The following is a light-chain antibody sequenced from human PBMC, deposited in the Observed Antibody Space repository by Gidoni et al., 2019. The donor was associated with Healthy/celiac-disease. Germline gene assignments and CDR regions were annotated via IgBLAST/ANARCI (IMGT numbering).Light chain of an antibody. CDR3: HQSYSTPRT. CDR1: QSIRSY. CDR2: AAS. Sequence: DIQLTQSPSSLSASVGDRVTITCRASQSIRSYLNWYQQKPGKAPKLLIYAASSLQSGVPSRFSDSGSGTDLTLTISSLQTKDFATYYCHQSYSTPRTFGQGTKLEIK. V-gene: IGKV1-39*01. J-gene: IGKJ2*01.